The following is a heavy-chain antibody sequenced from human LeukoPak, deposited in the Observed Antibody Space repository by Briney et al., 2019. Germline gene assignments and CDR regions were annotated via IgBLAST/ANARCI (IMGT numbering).Heavy chain of an antibody. J-gene: IGHJ5*02. CDR2: IYYSGSA. V-gene: IGHV4-30-4*01. CDR1: GGSISSGDYY. CDR3: ARTYYDILTGYFFDP. Sequence: SQTLSLTCTVSGGSISSGDYYWSWIRQPPGTGLEWIGYIYYSGSAYYNPSLKSRVTISVDTSKNQFSLKLSSVTAADTAVYYCARTYYDILTGYFFDPWGQGTLVTVSS. D-gene: IGHD3-9*01.